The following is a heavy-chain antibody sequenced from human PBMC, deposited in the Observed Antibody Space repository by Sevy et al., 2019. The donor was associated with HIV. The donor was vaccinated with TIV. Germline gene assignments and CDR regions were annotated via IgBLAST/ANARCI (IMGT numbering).Heavy chain of an antibody. V-gene: IGHV3-30*02. J-gene: IGHJ3*01. Sequence: GGSLRLSCAASGFTFRSYGMHWVRQAPGKGLEWVAFIRYDRTTKYYADSVKGRFTISRDNSKNTLYLQMNSLRPEDTSVYYCAKGLGMVQGALLSEDLWGQGTMVTVSS. CDR3: AKGLGMVQGALLSEDL. CDR1: GFTFRSYG. CDR2: IRYDRTTK. D-gene: IGHD3-10*01.